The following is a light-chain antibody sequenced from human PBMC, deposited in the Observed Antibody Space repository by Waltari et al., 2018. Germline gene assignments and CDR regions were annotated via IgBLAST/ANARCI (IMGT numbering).Light chain of an antibody. CDR2: AAS. V-gene: IGKV3-20*01. CDR3: HQYGSAPPYT. J-gene: IGKJ2*01. Sequence: EIVLTQSPGTLSLSPGERATLSCRASQSVRSVYFAWYQQKPGQAPKLLIYAASSRAAGVPDRFSGSGSGTDFTLTVSRLEPEDFAVYYCHQYGSAPPYTFGQGTRLEIK. CDR1: QSVRSVY.